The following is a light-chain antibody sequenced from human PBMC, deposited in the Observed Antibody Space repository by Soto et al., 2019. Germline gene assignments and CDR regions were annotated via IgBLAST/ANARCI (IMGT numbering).Light chain of an antibody. CDR2: AAS. CDR3: QQLKSYPVT. V-gene: IGKV1-9*01. Sequence: DIQSTQSPSFLSASVGDRVTITCRASQGISSYLAWYQQEPGKAPKPLIYAASTLQSGVPSRFSGSGSGTEFTLTISSLQPEDFATYYCQQLKSYPVTFGGGTKVEIK. J-gene: IGKJ4*01. CDR1: QGISSY.